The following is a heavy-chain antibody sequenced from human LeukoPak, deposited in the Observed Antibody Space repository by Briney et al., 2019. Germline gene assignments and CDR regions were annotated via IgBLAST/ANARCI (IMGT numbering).Heavy chain of an antibody. CDR3: ARRATTGAPYYFDY. CDR1: GGSISSYY. CDR2: IYYSGST. Sequence: SETLSLTCTVSGGSISSYYWSWIRQPPGKGLEWIGYIYYSGSTNYNPSLKSRVTISVDTSKNQFSLKLSSVTATDTAVYYCARRATTGAPYYFDYWGQGTLVTVSS. J-gene: IGHJ4*02. V-gene: IGHV4-59*08. D-gene: IGHD1-1*01.